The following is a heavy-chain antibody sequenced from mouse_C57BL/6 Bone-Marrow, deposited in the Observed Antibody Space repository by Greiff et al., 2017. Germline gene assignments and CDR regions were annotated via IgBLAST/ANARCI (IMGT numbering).Heavy chain of an antibody. V-gene: IGHV1-64*01. CDR1: GYTFTSYD. Sequence: QVQLQQSGPELVKPGASVKLSCKASGYTFTSYDINWVKQRPGQGLEWIGMIHPNSGSNNYNEKFKSKATLTVDKSSSTAYMQLSSLTSEDSAVYYCASEGDDYDPFAYWGQGTLVTVSA. CDR3: ASEGDDYDPFAY. CDR2: IHPNSGSN. D-gene: IGHD2-4*01. J-gene: IGHJ3*01.